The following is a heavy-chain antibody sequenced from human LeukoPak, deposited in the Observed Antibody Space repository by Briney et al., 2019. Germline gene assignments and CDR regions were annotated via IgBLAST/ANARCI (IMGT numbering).Heavy chain of an antibody. CDR1: GGSISIYY. Sequence: SETLSLTCTVSGGSISIYYWSWIRQPPGKGLEWIGYIYNSGNTNYNPSFKSRVTISEDTPKNQFSLKLSSVTAADTAVYYCVRDRELNYSGQGTLVTVSS. CDR2: IYNSGNT. CDR3: VRDRELNY. J-gene: IGHJ4*02. D-gene: IGHD3-10*01. V-gene: IGHV4-59*01.